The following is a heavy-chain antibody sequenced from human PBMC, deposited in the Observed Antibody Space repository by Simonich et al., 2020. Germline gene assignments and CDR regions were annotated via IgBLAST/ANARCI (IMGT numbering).Heavy chain of an antibody. V-gene: IGHV1-2*02. CDR3: ARDLRGSYYYYYYMDV. CDR1: GYTFTGYY. D-gene: IGHD1-26*01. CDR2: INPNRGGK. J-gene: IGHJ6*03. Sequence: QVQLVQSGAEVKKPGASVKVSCKASGYTFTGYYMHWVRQAPGQGLEWKGMINPNRGGKNYAQKLQGRVTKTRDTSISTAYMELSRLRSDDTAVYYCARDLRGSYYYYYYMDVWGKGTTVTVSS.